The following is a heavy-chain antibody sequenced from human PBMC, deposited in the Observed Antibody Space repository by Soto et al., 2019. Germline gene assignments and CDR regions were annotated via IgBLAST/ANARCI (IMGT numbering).Heavy chain of an antibody. J-gene: IGHJ4*02. Sequence: QITLKESGPTLVKPTQTLTLTCTFSGFSLNATAVGVNWIRQPPRKALEWLALIYWNDDNHYSPSLRSRLTITKDTSKNQVVLTMTNMDPMDTATYYCAHGRGWLSDYWGQGTLVTVSS. V-gene: IGHV2-5*01. CDR1: GFSLNATAVG. CDR3: AHGRGWLSDY. CDR2: IYWNDDN. D-gene: IGHD6-19*01.